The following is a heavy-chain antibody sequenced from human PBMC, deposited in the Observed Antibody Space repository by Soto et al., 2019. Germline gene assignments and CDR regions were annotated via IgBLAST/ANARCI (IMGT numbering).Heavy chain of an antibody. CDR1: GGSFSGYY. Sequence: PSETLSLTCAVYGGSFSGYYWSWIRQPPGKGLEWIGEINHSGSTNYNPSLKSRVTISVDTSKNQFSLKLSSVTAADTAVYYCARVGPVFTVTTWFDYWGQGTLVTVSS. J-gene: IGHJ5*01. V-gene: IGHV4-34*01. CDR3: ARVGPVFTVTTWFDY. D-gene: IGHD4-17*01. CDR2: INHSGST.